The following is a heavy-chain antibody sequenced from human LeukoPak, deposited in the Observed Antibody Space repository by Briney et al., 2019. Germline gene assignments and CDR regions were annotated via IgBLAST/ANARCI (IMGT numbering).Heavy chain of an antibody. D-gene: IGHD2-2*02. V-gene: IGHV3-30*02. CDR3: AKSVQVVPAAIRGGWFDP. CDR1: GFTFSSYG. J-gene: IGHJ5*02. CDR2: IRYDGNSE. Sequence: PGGSLRLSCAASGFTFSSYGMHWVRQAPGKGLEWVAFIRYDGNSEFYVDSVKGRFTISRDNSKNTLYLEMNSLRAEDTAVYYCAKSVQVVPAAIRGGWFDPWGQGTLVTVSS.